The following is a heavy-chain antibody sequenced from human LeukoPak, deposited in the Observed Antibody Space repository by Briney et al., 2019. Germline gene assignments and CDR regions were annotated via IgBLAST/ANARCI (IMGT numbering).Heavy chain of an antibody. V-gene: IGHV3-48*01. J-gene: IGHJ4*02. CDR2: TSSGGTT. CDR3: ARDLFRRGVDRGY. Sequence: GGSLRLSCAASGFTFSNYGMNWVRQAPGKGLEWVSTSSGGTTYYADSVKGRFTISRDNAKNSLSLQMNSLRAEDTAVYYCARDLFRRGVDRGYWGQGTLVIVSS. D-gene: IGHD1-26*01. CDR1: GFTFSNYG.